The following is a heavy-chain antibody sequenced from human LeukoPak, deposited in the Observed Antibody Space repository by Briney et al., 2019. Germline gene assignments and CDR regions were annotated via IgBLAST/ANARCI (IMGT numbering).Heavy chain of an antibody. CDR3: ARAMVRGVIIFVGAFDI. D-gene: IGHD3-10*01. CDR1: GGSFSGYY. Sequence: SETLSLTCAVYGGSFSGYYWSWICQPPGKGLEWIGEINHSGSTNYNPSLKSRVTISVDTSKNQFSLKLSSVTAADTAVYYCARAMVRGVIIFVGAFDIWGQGTMVTVSS. J-gene: IGHJ3*02. V-gene: IGHV4-34*01. CDR2: INHSGST.